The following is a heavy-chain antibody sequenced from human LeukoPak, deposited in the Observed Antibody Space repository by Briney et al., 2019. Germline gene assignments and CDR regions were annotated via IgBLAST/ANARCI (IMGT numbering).Heavy chain of an antibody. CDR1: GGSIRSSSYY. Sequence: PSETLSLTSTVCGGSIRSSSYYGGWIRQPPGKGLESLGGIYDGGSTYFTPSVKSRVTISVDTSKNQFSLKLSSVTAAYTAVYYCARHFRTVWSGYRWDWFDPWGQGTLVTVSS. V-gene: IGHV4-39*01. CDR3: ARHFRTVWSGYRWDWFDP. J-gene: IGHJ5*02. D-gene: IGHD3-3*01. CDR2: IYDGGST.